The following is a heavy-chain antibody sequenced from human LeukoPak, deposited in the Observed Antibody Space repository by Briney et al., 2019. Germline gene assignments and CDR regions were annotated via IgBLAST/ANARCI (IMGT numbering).Heavy chain of an antibody. CDR3: ARCGYSGYSWYYYYYYMDV. CDR2: ISGSGVST. V-gene: IGHV3-23*01. J-gene: IGHJ6*03. CDR1: GFTFSSYG. Sequence: PGRSLRLSCAASGFTFSSYGMSWVRQAPGKGLEWVSTISGSGVSTYYADSVKGRFTISRDKSKNTLYLQMNSLRAEDTAVYYCARCGYSGYSWYYYYYYMDVWGKGTTVTISS. D-gene: IGHD5-12*01.